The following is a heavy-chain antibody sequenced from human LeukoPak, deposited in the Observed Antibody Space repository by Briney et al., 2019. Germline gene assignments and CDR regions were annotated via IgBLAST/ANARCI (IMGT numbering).Heavy chain of an antibody. CDR1: GFIFSSYG. Sequence: GGSLRLSCAASGFIFSSYGMHWVRQAPGRGLEWVAVISYDGSNKYYADSVKGRFTISRDNSKNTLYLQMNSLRAEDTAVYYCAKELAYCGGDCDSGFDYWGQGTLVTVSS. J-gene: IGHJ4*02. CDR2: ISYDGSNK. V-gene: IGHV3-30*18. D-gene: IGHD2-21*02. CDR3: AKELAYCGGDCDSGFDY.